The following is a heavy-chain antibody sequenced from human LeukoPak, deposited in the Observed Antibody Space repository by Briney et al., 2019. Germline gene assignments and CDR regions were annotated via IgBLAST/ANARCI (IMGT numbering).Heavy chain of an antibody. CDR2: ISDSGGST. CDR1: GITLSNYG. Sequence: GGSLRLSCAVSGITLSNYGMSWVRQAPGKGLEWVAGISDSGGSTYYADSVKGRFTVSRDNSKNTLYLQMSGLRAEDTALYYCAKPKAASSGTGRYFDYWGQGTLVTVSS. V-gene: IGHV3-23*01. J-gene: IGHJ4*02. D-gene: IGHD6-13*01. CDR3: AKPKAASSGTGRYFDY.